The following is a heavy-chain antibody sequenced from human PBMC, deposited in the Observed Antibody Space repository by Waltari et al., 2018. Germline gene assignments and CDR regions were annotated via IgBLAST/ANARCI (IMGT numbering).Heavy chain of an antibody. J-gene: IGHJ6*04. CDR3: AREYYDFWSGLPLNYGMDG. Sequence: YMGSTNHNPALKSQGPISVDTSKNQFSLKLSSVTAADTAVYYCAREYYDFWSGLPLNYGMDGWGEGTTVTVSS. CDR2: YMGST. D-gene: IGHD3-3*01. V-gene: IGHV4-59*01.